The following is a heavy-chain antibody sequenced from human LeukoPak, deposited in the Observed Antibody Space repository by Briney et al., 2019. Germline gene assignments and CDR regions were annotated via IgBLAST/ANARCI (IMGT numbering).Heavy chain of an antibody. D-gene: IGHD1-26*01. J-gene: IGHJ4*02. CDR2: ISATGLTT. CDR1: GITFSDQA. V-gene: IGHV3-23*01. Sequence: GGSLRLSCAASGITFSDQAMSWVRQAPGKGLEWVSTISATGLTTHFADSVRGRFTISRDNPKNTVYLQMNTLSADDTAMYYCALRVGGSYFPPYFNYWGQGTLVTVSS. CDR3: ALRVGGSYFPPYFNY.